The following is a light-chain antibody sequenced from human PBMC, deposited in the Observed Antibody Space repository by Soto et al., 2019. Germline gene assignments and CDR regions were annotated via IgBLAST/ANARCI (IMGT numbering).Light chain of an antibody. CDR1: QSISSY. CDR2: KAS. V-gene: IGKV1-5*03. J-gene: IGKJ2*01. CDR3: QQYNNYPYT. Sequence: DIQMTQSPSTLSASVGDRVTITCRASQSISSYLAWYQQKPGKAPKVLIYKASSLKSGVPSRFSGRGSGTDFTLTISSLQPDDFATYYCQQYNNYPYTFGQGTKLEIK.